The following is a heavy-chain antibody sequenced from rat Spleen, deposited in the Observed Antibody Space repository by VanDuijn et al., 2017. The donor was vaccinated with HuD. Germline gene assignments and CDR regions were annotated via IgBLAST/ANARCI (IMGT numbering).Heavy chain of an antibody. D-gene: IGHD4-3*01. CDR3: TTGVY. Sequence: EVQLVESGGGLVQPGRSMKLSCAASGFTFSNYDMAWVRQAPTKGLEWVASITNSGGSSYYRDSVRGRFTISRDNAKSTLYLQMDSLRSEDTATYYCTTGVYWGQGVVVTVSS. J-gene: IGHJ2*01. V-gene: IGHV5-25*01. CDR2: ITNSGGSS. CDR1: GFTFSNYD.